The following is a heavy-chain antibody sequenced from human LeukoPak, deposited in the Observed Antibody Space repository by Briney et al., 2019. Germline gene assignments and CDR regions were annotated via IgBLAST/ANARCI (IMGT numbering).Heavy chain of an antibody. J-gene: IGHJ4*02. CDR2: ITSDGTSI. D-gene: IGHD2-2*01. Sequence: PGGSLRLSCAASGFSSSSTWMHWVRQDPGKGLVWVARITSDGTSIAYAEFVKGRFTISRENAKNTLYLQMNSLRAEDTAVYYCARDWYHAIDYWGQGTLVTVSS. CDR3: ARDWYHAIDY. V-gene: IGHV3-74*03. CDR1: GFSSSSTW.